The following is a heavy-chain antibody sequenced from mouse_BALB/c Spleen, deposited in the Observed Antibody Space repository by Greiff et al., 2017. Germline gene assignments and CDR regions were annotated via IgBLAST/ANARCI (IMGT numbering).Heavy chain of an antibody. J-gene: IGHJ4*01. D-gene: IGHD2-4*01. V-gene: IGHV3-2*02. CDR2: ISYSGST. Sequence: EVKLQESGPGLVKPSQSLSLTCTVTGYSITSDYAWNWIRQFPGNKLEWMGYISYSGSTSYNPSLKSRISITRDTSKNQFFLQLNSVTTEDTATYYCAREAYDYDPYYAMDYWGQGTSVTVSS. CDR1: GYSITSDYA. CDR3: AREAYDYDPYYAMDY.